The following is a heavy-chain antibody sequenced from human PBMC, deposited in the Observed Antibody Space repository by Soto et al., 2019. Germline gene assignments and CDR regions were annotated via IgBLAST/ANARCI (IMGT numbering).Heavy chain of an antibody. Sequence: SETLSLTCTVSGGSISSGGYYWSWILQHPGKGLEWIGYIYYSGSTYYNPSLKSRVTISVDTSKNQFSLKLSSVTAADTAVYYCARDVPLAGGRGWFDPWGQGTLVTVSS. D-gene: IGHD6-19*01. V-gene: IGHV4-31*03. CDR2: IYYSGST. J-gene: IGHJ5*02. CDR3: ARDVPLAGGRGWFDP. CDR1: GGSISSGGYY.